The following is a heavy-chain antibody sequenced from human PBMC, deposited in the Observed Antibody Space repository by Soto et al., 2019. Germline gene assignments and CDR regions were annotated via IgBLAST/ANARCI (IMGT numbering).Heavy chain of an antibody. D-gene: IGHD1-26*01. V-gene: IGHV1-69*06. J-gene: IGHJ4*02. CDR3: ARGWETVGTTTPFAY. CDR2: IIPLFGTP. Sequence: SVKVSCKASGGTFSNYAINWVRQAPGQGLEWMGGIIPLFGTPNYAQKFQGRVTFTAHKSTSTAYMELRSLRSDDTAVYYCARGWETVGTTTPFAYWGQGTLVTASS. CDR1: GGTFSNYA.